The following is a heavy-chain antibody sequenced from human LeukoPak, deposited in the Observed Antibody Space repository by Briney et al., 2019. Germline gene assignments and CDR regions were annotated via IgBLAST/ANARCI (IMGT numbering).Heavy chain of an antibody. J-gene: IGHJ4*02. CDR2: INPNSGGT. V-gene: IGHV1-2*02. CDR3: ARSITFGGVIVSLGY. Sequence: ASVKVSCKASGYTFTGYYMHWVRQAPGQGLEWMGWINPNSGGTNYAQKFQGRVTMTRGTSISTAYMELSRLRSDDTAVYYCARSITFGGVIVSLGYWGQGTLVTVSS. D-gene: IGHD3-16*02. CDR1: GYTFTGYY.